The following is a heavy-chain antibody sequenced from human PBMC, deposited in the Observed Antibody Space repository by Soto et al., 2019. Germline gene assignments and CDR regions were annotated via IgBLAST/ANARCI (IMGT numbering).Heavy chain of an antibody. Sequence: QVQLVQSGAEVKKPGSSVKVSCKASGGTFSSYTISWVRQAPXXXXEWXGRIIPILGIANYAQKFQGRVTITADKSTSTAYMELXXXXXXXXXXXXXXXXXXXXXXXXXXXDNWFDPWGQGTLVTVSS. J-gene: IGHJ5*02. V-gene: IGHV1-69*02. CDR1: GGTFSSYT. CDR3: XXXXXXXXXXXXXXDNWFDP. CDR2: IIPILGIA.